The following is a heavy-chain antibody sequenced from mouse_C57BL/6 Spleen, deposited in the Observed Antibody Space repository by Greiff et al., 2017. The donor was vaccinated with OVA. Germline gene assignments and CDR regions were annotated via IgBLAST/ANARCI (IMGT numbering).Heavy chain of an antibody. CDR2: ISDGGSYT. V-gene: IGHV5-4*03. CDR1: GFTFSSYA. CDR3: ARPHYYGSSYLDY. D-gene: IGHD1-1*01. Sequence: EVKLVESGGGLVKPGGSLKLSCAASGFTFSSYAMSWVRQTPEKRLEWVATISDGGSYTYYPDNVKGRFTISRDNAKNNLYLQMSHLKSEDTAMYYCARPHYYGSSYLDYWGQGTTLTVSA. J-gene: IGHJ2*01.